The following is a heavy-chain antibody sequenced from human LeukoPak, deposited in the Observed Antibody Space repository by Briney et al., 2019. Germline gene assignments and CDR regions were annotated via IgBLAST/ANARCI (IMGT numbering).Heavy chain of an antibody. Sequence: GESLKISCKGSGYSFTNFWIGWVRQMPGKGLQWMAIIYPGDSDTIYSPSFQGQVTISADKSTSTAYLQWSSLKASDTAIYYCARLDCSSTSCHASFLVSYYMDVWGKGTTVTVSS. D-gene: IGHD2-2*01. CDR1: GYSFTNFW. J-gene: IGHJ6*03. CDR2: IYPGDSDT. CDR3: ARLDCSSTSCHASFLVSYYMDV. V-gene: IGHV5-51*01.